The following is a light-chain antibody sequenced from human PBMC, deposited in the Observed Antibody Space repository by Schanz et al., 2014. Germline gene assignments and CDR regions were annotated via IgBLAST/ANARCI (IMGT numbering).Light chain of an antibody. CDR2: GAF. CDR3: QQYYSIPLT. J-gene: IGKJ4*01. V-gene: IGKV3-20*01. CDR1: QSVTSTS. Sequence: EIVLTQSPDTLSLSPGERATLSCRASQSVTSTSLAWYQQKPGQAPRLLIYGAFSRATGIPDRFSGSGSGTDFTLTITSLQAEDVAVYYCQQYYSIPLTFGGGTKVEIK.